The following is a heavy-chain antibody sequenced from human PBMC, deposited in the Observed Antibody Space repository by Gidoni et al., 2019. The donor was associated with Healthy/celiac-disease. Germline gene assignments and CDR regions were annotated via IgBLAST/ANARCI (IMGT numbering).Heavy chain of an antibody. CDR1: GFTFGDYA. CDR2: ISWNSGSI. V-gene: IGHV3-9*01. D-gene: IGHD5-12*01. CDR3: AKLWNSGYDLVEYYGMDV. J-gene: IGHJ6*02. Sequence: EVQLVATGGGLVQTGRSLSLCCAAHGFTFGDYALHWVRQAPGKGLGWVSGISWNSGSIGYADSVKGRFTISRDNAKNSLYLQMNSLRAEDTALYYCAKLWNSGYDLVEYYGMDVWGQGTTVTVSS.